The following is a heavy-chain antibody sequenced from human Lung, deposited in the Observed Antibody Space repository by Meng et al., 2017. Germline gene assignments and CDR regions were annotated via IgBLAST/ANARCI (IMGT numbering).Heavy chain of an antibody. CDR1: GFSLSSYS. CDR3: ARDKALVWEADGGMDV. V-gene: IGHV3-21*01. Sequence: GSLRPSCAASGFSLSSYSMSWVRQAPGKGLDWVSSINSGGSSYADSVKGRFTISRDNAKSSLYLHMNSLRDDDTAVYYCARDKALVWEADGGMDVWGQGTMVTVSS. D-gene: IGHD3-16*01. J-gene: IGHJ6*02. CDR2: INSGGSS.